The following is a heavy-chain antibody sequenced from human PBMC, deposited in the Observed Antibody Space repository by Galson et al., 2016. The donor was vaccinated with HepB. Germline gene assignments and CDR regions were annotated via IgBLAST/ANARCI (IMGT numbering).Heavy chain of an antibody. J-gene: IGHJ3*02. CDR1: GYTFTSYA. CDR2: INAGNGDT. D-gene: IGHD4-17*01. CDR3: ASETVTTWSGALDI. V-gene: IGHV1-3*01. Sequence: SVKVSCKASGYTFTSYAMHWVRQAPGQRLEWMGWINAGNGDTQYSQRFQDRVTITRDTSASTAYMELSSLRSEDTAVYYCASETVTTWSGALDIWGQGTMVTVSS.